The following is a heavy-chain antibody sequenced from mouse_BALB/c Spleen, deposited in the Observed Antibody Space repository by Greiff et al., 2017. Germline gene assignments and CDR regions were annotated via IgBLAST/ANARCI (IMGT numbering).Heavy chain of an antibody. CDR2: IYPGNVNT. J-gene: IGHJ4*01. D-gene: IGHD1-1*01. CDR3: ARVVGGAMDY. Sequence: VQLQQSGPELVKPGASVRISCKASGYTFTSYYIHWVKQRPGQGLEWIGWIYPGNVNTKYNEKFKGKATLTADKSSSTAYMQLSSLTSEDSAVYFCARVVGGAMDYWGQGTSVTVSS. CDR1: GYTFTSYY. V-gene: IGHV1S56*01.